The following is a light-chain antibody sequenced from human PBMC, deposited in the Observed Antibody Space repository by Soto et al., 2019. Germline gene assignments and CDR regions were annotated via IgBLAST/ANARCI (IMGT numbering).Light chain of an antibody. CDR2: EVN. CDR3: SSYTSSRAYV. J-gene: IGLJ1*01. CDR1: SFDVDDYNS. Sequence: QSVLTQPASVSGSPGQSITISCTGTSFDVDDYNSVSWYQQPPGKAPKLIIYEVNNRPSGVSNRFSGSKSGNTASLTISGLQAEDEADYYCSSYTSSRAYVFGSGTKGTVL. V-gene: IGLV2-14*01.